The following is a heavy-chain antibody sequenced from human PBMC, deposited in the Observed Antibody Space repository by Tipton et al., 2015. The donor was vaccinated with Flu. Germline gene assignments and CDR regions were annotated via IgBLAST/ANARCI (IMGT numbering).Heavy chain of an antibody. CDR3: ARHVPRDFWSGYAYYMDV. D-gene: IGHD3-3*01. V-gene: IGHV4-34*01. Sequence: TLSLTCAVYGGSFSGYYWSWIRQPPGKGLEWIGEINHSGSTNYNPSLKSRVTISVDTSKNQFSLKLSSVTAADTAVYYCARHVPRDFWSGYAYYMDVWGKGTTVTVSS. CDR2: INHSGST. CDR1: GGSFSGYY. J-gene: IGHJ6*03.